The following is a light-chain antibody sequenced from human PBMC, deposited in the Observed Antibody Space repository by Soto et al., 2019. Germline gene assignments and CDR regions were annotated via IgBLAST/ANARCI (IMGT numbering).Light chain of an antibody. Sequence: DTQMTQSPSSVSAAVRDTVTMTCRPSQGISIWLAWYQLKPGQAPKLLIYATSRVHGVPSRFAGSGSETDFTLTINNLQPEDSAIYYCQQGNSFPWTFGQGTKVEVQ. CDR3: QQGNSFPWT. CDR2: ATS. J-gene: IGKJ1*01. V-gene: IGKV1-12*01. CDR1: QGISIW.